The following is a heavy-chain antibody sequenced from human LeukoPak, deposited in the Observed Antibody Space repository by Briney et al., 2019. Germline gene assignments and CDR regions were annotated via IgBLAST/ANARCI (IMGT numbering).Heavy chain of an antibody. J-gene: IGHJ3*02. CDR2: LDPEDGEA. D-gene: IGHD4-17*01. V-gene: IGHV1-24*01. Sequence: ASVKVSCKVPGYTLSDLAMHWVRQAPGKGLEWMGGLDPEDGEAIYAQPLQGRVTMTEDTSSDTAYMVLSSLKSEDTAVYYCATRNFGDYGAFDIWGQGTMVTVSS. CDR1: GYTLSDLA. CDR3: ATRNFGDYGAFDI.